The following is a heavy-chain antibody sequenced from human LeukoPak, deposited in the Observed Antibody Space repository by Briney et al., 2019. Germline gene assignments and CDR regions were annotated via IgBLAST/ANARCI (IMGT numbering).Heavy chain of an antibody. D-gene: IGHD6-19*01. V-gene: IGHV3-9*01. CDR3: AKDGSNGWWGYFDY. CDR2: IGWNSGNI. J-gene: IGHJ4*02. CDR1: GFTFDDYT. Sequence: GRSLRLSCAASGFTFDDYTMHWVRQAPGKGLEWVSGIGWNSGNIGYADSVKGRFTISRDNAKNSLYLQMNSLRAEDTALYYCAKDGSNGWWGYFDYWGQGTLVTVSS.